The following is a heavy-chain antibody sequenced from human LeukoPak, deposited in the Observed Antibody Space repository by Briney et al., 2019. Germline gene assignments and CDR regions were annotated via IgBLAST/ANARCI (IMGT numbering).Heavy chain of an antibody. D-gene: IGHD3-10*01. CDR2: INPNINGT. CDR1: GYTFTGYY. V-gene: IGHV1-2*02. CDR3: ARDDNYGSGQPDD. Sequence: ASVKVSCKASGYTFTGYYIHWVRQAPGQGLEWMGWINPNINGTNYAQKFQGRVTMTTDTSTSTVYMELRSLRSDDTAVYYCARDDNYGSGQPDDWGQGTLVTVSS. J-gene: IGHJ4*02.